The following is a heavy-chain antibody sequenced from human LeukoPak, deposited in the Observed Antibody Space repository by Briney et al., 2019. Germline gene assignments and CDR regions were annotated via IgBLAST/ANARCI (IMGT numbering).Heavy chain of an antibody. J-gene: IGHJ6*02. D-gene: IGHD3-3*01. CDR3: ARVPITIFGVVLGRYGMDV. Sequence: ASVKVSCKASGYTFTSHDINWVRQATGQGLEWMGWMNPNSGNTGYAQKFQGRVTMTRNTSISTAYMELSSLRSEDTAVYYCARVPITIFGVVLGRYGMDVWGQGTTVTVSS. CDR2: MNPNSGNT. CDR1: GYTFTSHD. V-gene: IGHV1-8*01.